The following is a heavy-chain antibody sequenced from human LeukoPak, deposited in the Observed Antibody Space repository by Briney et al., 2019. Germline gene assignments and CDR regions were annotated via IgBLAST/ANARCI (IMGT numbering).Heavy chain of an antibody. D-gene: IGHD4/OR15-4a*01. CDR2: LRFDGSDK. V-gene: IGHV3-30*02. Sequence: PGGSLRLSCAASGFTFSSYAMHWVRQAPGKGLEWVAFLRFDGSDKFYADSVKGRFTISRDNSKNTLYLQMTSLRAEDTAVYYCAKGGPNYVSSYYFDYWGQGTLVPVSS. J-gene: IGHJ4*02. CDR1: GFTFSSYA. CDR3: AKGGPNYVSSYYFDY.